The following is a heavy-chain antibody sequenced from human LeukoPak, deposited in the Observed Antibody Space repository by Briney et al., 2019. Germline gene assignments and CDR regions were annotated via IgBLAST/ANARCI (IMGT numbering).Heavy chain of an antibody. CDR3: ARVDDSTSRPLAFDI. CDR2: INPSGGST. V-gene: IGHV1-46*01. Sequence: ASVKVSCKASGYTFTSYYMHWVRQAPGQGLEWMGIINPSGGSTSYAQKFQGRVTMTRDTSISTAYMELSRLRSDDTAVYYCARVDDSTSRPLAFDIWGQGTMVTVSS. CDR1: GYTFTSYY. D-gene: IGHD3-22*01. J-gene: IGHJ3*02.